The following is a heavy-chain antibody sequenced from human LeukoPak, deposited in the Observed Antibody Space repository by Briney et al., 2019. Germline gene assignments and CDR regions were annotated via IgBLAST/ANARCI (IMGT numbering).Heavy chain of an antibody. D-gene: IGHD6-6*01. V-gene: IGHV4-30-2*01. CDR2: IYHSGST. Sequence: SETLSLTCAVSGGSISSGGYSWSWLRQPPGKGLEWIGYIYHSGSTYYNPSLKSRVTISVDRSKNQFSLKLSSVTAADTAVYYCARAEYIEYSSSSMVYWGQGTLVTVSS. CDR1: GGSISSGGYS. CDR3: ARAEYIEYSSSSMVY. J-gene: IGHJ4*02.